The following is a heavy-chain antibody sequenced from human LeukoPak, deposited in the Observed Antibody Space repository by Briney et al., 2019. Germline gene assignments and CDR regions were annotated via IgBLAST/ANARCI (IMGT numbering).Heavy chain of an antibody. Sequence: PGGSLRLSCAASGFTFSSYWMSWVRQAPGKGLEWVANIKQDGSEKYYVDSVKGRFTISRDNAKNSLYLQMNSLRAEDTAVYYCARYFSSSSWNYYYYMDVWGKGTTVTVSS. CDR1: GFTFSSYW. V-gene: IGHV3-7*01. CDR2: IKQDGSEK. J-gene: IGHJ6*03. CDR3: ARYFSSSSWNYYYYMDV. D-gene: IGHD6-6*01.